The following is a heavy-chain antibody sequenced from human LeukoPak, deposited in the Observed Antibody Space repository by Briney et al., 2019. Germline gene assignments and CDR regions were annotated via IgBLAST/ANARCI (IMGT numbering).Heavy chain of an antibody. J-gene: IGHJ4*02. CDR1: GYTFTSYG. V-gene: IGHV1-18*01. CDR3: ARVTDFILVVPAAPPDY. D-gene: IGHD2-2*01. CDR2: ISAYNGNT. Sequence: ASVKVSCKASGYTFTSYGISWVRQAPGQGLEWMGWISAYNGNTNYAQKLQGRVTMTTDTSTSTAYMELRSLRSDDTAVYYCARVTDFILVVPAAPPDYWGQGTLVTVSS.